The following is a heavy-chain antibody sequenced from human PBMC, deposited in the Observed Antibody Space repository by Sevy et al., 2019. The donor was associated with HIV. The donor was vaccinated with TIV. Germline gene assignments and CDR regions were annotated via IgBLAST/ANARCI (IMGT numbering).Heavy chain of an antibody. D-gene: IGHD4-4*01. V-gene: IGHV3-7*01. CDR2: IKQDGSEI. J-gene: IGHJ4*02. CDR1: GFTFSSFW. CDR3: ARALYAYSSY. Sequence: GGSLRLSCAASGFTFSSFWMTWVRQAPGKGLEWVANIKQDGSEIHYVDSVKGRFSISRDNAKNSLNLQMNSLSAEDTAVYYCARALYAYSSYWGQGTLVTVSS.